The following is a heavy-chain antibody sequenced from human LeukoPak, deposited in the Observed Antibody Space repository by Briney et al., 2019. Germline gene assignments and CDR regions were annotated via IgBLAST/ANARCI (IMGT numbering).Heavy chain of an antibody. Sequence: SQTLSLTCAISGDSVSSEITTWNWIRQSPSRGLEWLGRTYYRSKWYTDYALSVKSRITINPDTSKNQFSPQVNSVTPEDTAVFYCVRTRGGAFDIWGQGTMVTVSS. CDR2: TYYRSKWYT. CDR1: GDSVSSEITT. V-gene: IGHV6-1*01. CDR3: VRTRGGAFDI. J-gene: IGHJ3*02. D-gene: IGHD3-10*01.